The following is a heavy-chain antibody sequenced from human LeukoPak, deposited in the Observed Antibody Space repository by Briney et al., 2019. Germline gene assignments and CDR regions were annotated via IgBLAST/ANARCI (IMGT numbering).Heavy chain of an antibody. CDR1: GGTFSSYA. Sequence: GASVKVSCKASGGTFSSYAISWVRQAPGQGLEWMGGIIPIFGTANYAQRFQGRVTITADESTSTAYMELSSLRAEDTAVYYCARDVGEPGTTTYWGQGTLVTVSS. D-gene: IGHD1/OR15-1a*01. CDR3: ARDVGEPGTTTY. V-gene: IGHV1-69*01. CDR2: IIPIFGTA. J-gene: IGHJ4*02.